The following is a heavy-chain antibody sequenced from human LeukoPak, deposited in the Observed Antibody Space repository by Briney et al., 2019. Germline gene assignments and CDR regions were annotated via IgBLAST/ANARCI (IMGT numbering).Heavy chain of an antibody. V-gene: IGHV4-30-2*01. CDR1: GFTFSKYA. D-gene: IGHD1-7*01. J-gene: IGHJ3*02. Sequence: LRLSCAASGFTFSKYAMSWIRQPPGKGLEWIGYIYHSGSTYYNPSLKSRVTISVDRSKNQFSLKLSSVTAADTAVYYCARAITGTTAFDIWGQGTMVTVSS. CDR3: ARAITGTTAFDI. CDR2: IYHSGST.